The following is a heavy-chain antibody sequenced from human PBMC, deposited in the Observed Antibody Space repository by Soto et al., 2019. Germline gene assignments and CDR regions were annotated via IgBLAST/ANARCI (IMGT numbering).Heavy chain of an antibody. CDR2: ISNSGST. CDR3: ARVGTTSGLVSNNWFDP. V-gene: IGHV4-30-4*01. D-gene: IGHD1-1*01. Sequence: QVQLQESGPGLVKPSQTLSLTCTVSGGSIISGDYYWSWIRQPPGKGLEWIGYISNSGSTYYNPSLSGRLTASLHTSKDQVTLHLTSVTAADTAVYYCARVGTTSGLVSNNWFDPWGQGTLVTVSS. CDR1: GGSIISGDYY. J-gene: IGHJ5*02.